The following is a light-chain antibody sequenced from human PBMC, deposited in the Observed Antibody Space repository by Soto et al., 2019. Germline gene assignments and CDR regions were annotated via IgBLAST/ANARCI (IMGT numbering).Light chain of an antibody. CDR2: LHSTGSH. V-gene: IGLV4-69*01. CDR3: QTWDTGIRV. Sequence: QPVLTQSPSASASLGASVKLTCTLSSGHSTYAIAWLQQQPEKGPRYLMKLHSTGSHIKGDGIPDRFSGSSSGTERYLTISSLQSDDEADYYCQTWDTGIRVFGGGTKLTVL. J-gene: IGLJ3*02. CDR1: SGHSTYA.